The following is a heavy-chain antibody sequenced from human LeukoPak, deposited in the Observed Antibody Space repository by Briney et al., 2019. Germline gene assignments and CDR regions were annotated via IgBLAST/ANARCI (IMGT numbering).Heavy chain of an antibody. CDR2: ISGSGGTS. CDR1: GFTFSSYG. D-gene: IGHD6-19*01. CDR3: AKDHLPGIVVADRDY. Sequence: GGSLRLSCAASGFTFSSYGMSWVRQAPGKGLEWVSAISGSGGTSYYADSVKGRFTISRDNSKNTLYLQINSLRAEDTALYYCAKDHLPGIVVADRDYWGQGTLVTVSS. V-gene: IGHV3-23*01. J-gene: IGHJ4*02.